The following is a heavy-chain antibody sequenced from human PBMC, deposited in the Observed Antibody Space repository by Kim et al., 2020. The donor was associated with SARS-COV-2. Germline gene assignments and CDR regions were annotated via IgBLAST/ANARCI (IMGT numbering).Heavy chain of an antibody. D-gene: IGHD1-7*01. V-gene: IGHV1-58*01. CDR3: AAATTSDWYFDL. Sequence: NYAQKCQERVTITRDRSTRTAYMELSSLRSEDTAVYYCAAATTSDWYFDLWGRGTLVTVSS. J-gene: IGHJ2*01.